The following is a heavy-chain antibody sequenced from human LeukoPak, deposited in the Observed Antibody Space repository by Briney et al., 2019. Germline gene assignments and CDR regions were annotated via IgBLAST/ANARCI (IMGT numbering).Heavy chain of an antibody. CDR1: GFTFSSYW. CDR3: ARWTPTYGDHYYWYFDL. Sequence: GGSLRLSCAASGFTFSSYWMSWVRQAPGKGLEWVANIKQDGSEKYYVDSVKGRFTISRDNAKNSLYLQMNSLRAEDTAVYYCARWTPTYGDHYYWYFDLWGRGTLVTVSA. J-gene: IGHJ2*01. V-gene: IGHV3-7*01. D-gene: IGHD4-17*01. CDR2: IKQDGSEK.